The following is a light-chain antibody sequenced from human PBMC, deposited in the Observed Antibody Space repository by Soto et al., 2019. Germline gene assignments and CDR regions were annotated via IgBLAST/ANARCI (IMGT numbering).Light chain of an antibody. CDR2: GSS. CDR3: QQYGSSPPYT. CDR1: QSVSNNY. Sequence: EVVLTQSPGTLSLSPGERATLSCRASQSVSNNYLAWYQQKPGQSPKLLIFGSSDRATGIPDRFSGSGSGTDFTLTISSLEPEDFAVYYYQQYGSSPPYTFGQGTQLEIK. V-gene: IGKV3-20*01. J-gene: IGKJ2*01.